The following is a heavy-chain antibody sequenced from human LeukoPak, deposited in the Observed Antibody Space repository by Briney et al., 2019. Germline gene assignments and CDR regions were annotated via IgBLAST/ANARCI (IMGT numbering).Heavy chain of an antibody. D-gene: IGHD3-22*01. J-gene: IGHJ3*02. CDR3: AREGNDSSGYSDAFDI. CDR2: IYYSGST. V-gene: IGHV4-59*01. Sequence: SETLSLTCTVSGGSISSYYWSWIRQPPGKGLEWIGYIYYSGSTNYNPSLKSRVTISVDTSKNQFSLKLSSVTAADTAVYYCAREGNDSSGYSDAFDIWGQGTMVTVSS. CDR1: GGSISSYY.